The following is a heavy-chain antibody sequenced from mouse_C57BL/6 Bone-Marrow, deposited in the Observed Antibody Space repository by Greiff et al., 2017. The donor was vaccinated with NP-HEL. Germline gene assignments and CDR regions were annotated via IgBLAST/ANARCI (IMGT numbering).Heavy chain of an antibody. J-gene: IGHJ1*03. CDR2: IYPRSGNT. CDR1: GYTFTSYG. D-gene: IGHD1-1*01. CDR3: ARCTSPTGSPPAGYFDV. Sequence: QVQLQQSGAELARPGASVKLSCKASGYTFTSYGISWVKQRTGQGLEWIGEIYPRSGNTYYNEKFKGKATLTDDKSSSTAYMELRSLTSEDSAVYVCARCTSPTGSPPAGYFDVWGTGTTVTVSS. V-gene: IGHV1-81*01.